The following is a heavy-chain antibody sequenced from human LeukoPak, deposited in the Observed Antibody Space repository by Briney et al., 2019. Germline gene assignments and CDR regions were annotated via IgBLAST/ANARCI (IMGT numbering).Heavy chain of an antibody. CDR3: ASSMARNGYFDY. D-gene: IGHD2/OR15-2a*01. V-gene: IGHV3-7*02. Sequence: GGSLRLSCAASGFSFSTYWMSWVRQAPGKGLEWVANIKQDGSEEYYVDSAKGRFTISRDNAKNSLYLQMNSLRAEDTAVYYCASSMARNGYFDYWGQGTLVTVSS. J-gene: IGHJ4*02. CDR1: GFSFSTYW. CDR2: IKQDGSEE.